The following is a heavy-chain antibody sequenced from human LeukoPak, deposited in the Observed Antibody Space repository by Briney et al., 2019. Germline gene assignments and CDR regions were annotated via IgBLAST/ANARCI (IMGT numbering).Heavy chain of an antibody. Sequence: GESLRLSCAASGFTFSSYSMNWVRQAPGKGLEWVSSISSSSSYIYYADSVKGRFTISRDNAKNSLYLQMNSLRAEDTAVYYCARVVTAKHSYWYFDLWGRGTLVTVSS. CDR2: ISSSSSYI. CDR3: ARVVTAKHSYWYFDL. D-gene: IGHD4-23*01. CDR1: GFTFSSYS. V-gene: IGHV3-21*01. J-gene: IGHJ2*01.